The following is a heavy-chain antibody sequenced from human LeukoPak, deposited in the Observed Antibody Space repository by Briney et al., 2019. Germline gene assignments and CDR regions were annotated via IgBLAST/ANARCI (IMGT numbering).Heavy chain of an antibody. Sequence: PGGSLRLSCAASGFTFSSYWMSWVRQAPGKGLEWVANIKQDGSEKYYVDSVKGRFTISRDNAKNSLYLQMNSLRAEDTAVYYCARDVMITFGGVIVMYYFDYWGQGTLVTVYS. CDR3: ARDVMITFGGVIVMYYFDY. CDR1: GFTFSSYW. D-gene: IGHD3-16*02. CDR2: IKQDGSEK. V-gene: IGHV3-7*01. J-gene: IGHJ4*02.